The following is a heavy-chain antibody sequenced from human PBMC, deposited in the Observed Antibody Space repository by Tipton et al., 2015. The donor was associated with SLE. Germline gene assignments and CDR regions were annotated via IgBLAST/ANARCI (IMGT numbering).Heavy chain of an antibody. Sequence: LRLSCTVSGGSISSGGYYWSWIRRHPGKGLEWIGYIYYSGSTYYNPSLKSRVTISVDTSKNQFSLRLTSVTAADSAVYYCARHSLYANNWRFYFDSWGQGTLVAVSS. CDR3: ARHSLYANNWRFYFDS. V-gene: IGHV4-31*03. CDR2: IYYSGST. D-gene: IGHD1-1*01. J-gene: IGHJ4*02. CDR1: GGSISSGGYY.